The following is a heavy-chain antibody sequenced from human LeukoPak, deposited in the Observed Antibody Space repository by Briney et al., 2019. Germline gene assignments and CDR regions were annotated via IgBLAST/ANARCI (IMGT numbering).Heavy chain of an antibody. CDR2: ISYDGSNK. CDR1: GFTVSSYA. CDR3: ARAPTY. Sequence: PGGSLRLSCAASGFTVSSYAMHWVRQAPGKGLEWVAVISYDGSNKYYADSVKGRFTISRDNSKNTLYLQMNSLRAEDTAVYYCARAPTYWGQGTLVTVSS. V-gene: IGHV3-30-3*01. J-gene: IGHJ4*02.